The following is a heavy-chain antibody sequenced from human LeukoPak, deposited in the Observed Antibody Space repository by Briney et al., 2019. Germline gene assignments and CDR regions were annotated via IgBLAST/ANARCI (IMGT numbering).Heavy chain of an antibody. V-gene: IGHV4-59*01. D-gene: IGHD1/OR15-1a*01. Sequence: SETLSLTCTVSGDSINSYYWSWIRQPPGKGLEWIGYIYYSGRTNYNPSLKSRVTISVDTSKNQFSLKLSSVTAADTAVYYCARSVMTWYNWNTNWFDPWGQGTLVTVSS. CDR2: IYYSGRT. CDR3: ARSVMTWYNWNTNWFDP. CDR1: GDSINSYY. J-gene: IGHJ5*02.